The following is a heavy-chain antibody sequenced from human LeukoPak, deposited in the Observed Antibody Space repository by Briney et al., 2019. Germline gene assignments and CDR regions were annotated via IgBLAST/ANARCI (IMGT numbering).Heavy chain of an antibody. V-gene: IGHV3-20*01. Sequence: GGSLRLSCAASGFTFDDYGMSWVRHAPGKGLEWVSGINWNGGSTGYADSVKGRFTISRDNAKNSLYLQMNSLRAEDTALYHCARVGYSGYDSNFDYWGQGTLVTVSS. CDR2: INWNGGST. CDR1: GFTFDDYG. D-gene: IGHD5-12*01. CDR3: ARVGYSGYDSNFDY. J-gene: IGHJ4*02.